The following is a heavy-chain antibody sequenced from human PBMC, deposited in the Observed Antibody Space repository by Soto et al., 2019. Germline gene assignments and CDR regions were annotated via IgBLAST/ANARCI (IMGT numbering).Heavy chain of an antibody. V-gene: IGHV4-31*03. CDR3: ARSHRDNWGSPDYFDY. CDR2: IYYNGDT. J-gene: IGHJ4*02. D-gene: IGHD7-27*01. Sequence: TSETLSLTSTVSGGSISSGGYYWSWIRQHPGKGLEWIGYIYYNGDTYYNPSLKSRVSISIDTSKNQFSLRLTSVTAADTAVYYCARSHRDNWGSPDYFDYWGQGTLVTVSS. CDR1: GGSISSGGYY.